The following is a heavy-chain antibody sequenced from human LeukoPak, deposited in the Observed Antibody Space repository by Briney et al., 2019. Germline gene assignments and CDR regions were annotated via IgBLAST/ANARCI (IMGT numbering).Heavy chain of an antibody. CDR1: GYSISGGYY. CDR2: ILRSGSP. CDR3: ARDRDGDYGMDV. D-gene: IGHD4-17*01. V-gene: IGHV4-38-2*02. Sequence: SETLSLTCTVSGYSISGGYYCGWIRQTRGKGLERSGIILRSGSPNNTPSLKRRVTMSEDTTKNKFSLNLTSVTAADTAVYYCARDRDGDYGMDVWGQGSTVTVSS. J-gene: IGHJ6*02.